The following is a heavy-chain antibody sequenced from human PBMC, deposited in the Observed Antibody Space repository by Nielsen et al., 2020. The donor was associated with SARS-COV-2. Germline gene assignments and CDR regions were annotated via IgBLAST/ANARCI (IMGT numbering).Heavy chain of an antibody. V-gene: IGHV4-34*01. J-gene: IGHJ6*03. CDR2: INHSGST. D-gene: IGHD3-10*01. CDR3: ARGLGDGSGSYPVRALGYYYMDV. Sequence: PGKGLEWIGEINHSGSTNYNPSLKSRVTISVGTSKNQFSLKLSSVTAADTAVYYCARGLGDGSGSYPVRALGYYYMDVWGKGTTVTVSS.